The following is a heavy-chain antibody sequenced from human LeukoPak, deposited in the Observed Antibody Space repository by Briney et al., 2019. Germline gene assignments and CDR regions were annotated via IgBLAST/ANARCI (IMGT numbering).Heavy chain of an antibody. CDR2: LYYSGST. V-gene: IGHV4-39*07. CDR1: GGSFSSSSYY. J-gene: IGHJ4*02. Sequence: SETLSLTCTVSGGSFSSSSYYWGWIRQPPGKGLEWIGSLYYSGSTYYNPSVKSRVTITVDTPKNQFSLKLSSVTAADTAVYYCAREKDYYDRSVPDWGQGTLVTVSS. D-gene: IGHD3-22*01. CDR3: AREKDYYDRSVPD.